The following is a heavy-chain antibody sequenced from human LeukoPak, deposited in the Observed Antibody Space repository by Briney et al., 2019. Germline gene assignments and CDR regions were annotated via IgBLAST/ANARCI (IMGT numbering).Heavy chain of an antibody. CDR1: GFTFSTYG. D-gene: IGHD6-13*01. V-gene: IGHV3-30*18. Sequence: GGSLRLSCAASGFTFSTYGMHWVRQAPGKGLEWVAVISYDGSNKYYADSVRGRFTISRDNSKNTLYLQMNSLRAEDTAVYYCAKSGTRSSWSPRVKTYLDYWGQGTLVTVSS. CDR2: ISYDGSNK. CDR3: AKSGTRSSWSPRVKTYLDY. J-gene: IGHJ4*02.